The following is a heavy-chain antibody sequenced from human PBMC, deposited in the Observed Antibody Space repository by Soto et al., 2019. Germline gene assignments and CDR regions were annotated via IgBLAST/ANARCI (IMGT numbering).Heavy chain of an antibody. J-gene: IGHJ4*02. Sequence: PSETLSLTCTVSGGSVSSGSYYWSWIRQPPGKGLEWIGCIYYSGSTNYNPSLKSRVTISVDTSKNQFSLKLSSVTAADTAVYYCASIAAAEPVDYWGQGTLVTVSS. D-gene: IGHD6-13*01. CDR3: ASIAAAEPVDY. V-gene: IGHV4-61*01. CDR1: GGSVSSGSYY. CDR2: IYYSGST.